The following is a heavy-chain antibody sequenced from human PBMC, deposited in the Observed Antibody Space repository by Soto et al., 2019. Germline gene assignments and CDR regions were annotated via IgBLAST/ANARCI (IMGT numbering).Heavy chain of an antibody. CDR2: IIPILGIA. V-gene: IGHV1-69*04. J-gene: IGHJ4*02. CDR1: GGTFSSYT. Sequence: SVKVSCKASGGTFSSYTISWVRQAPGQGLEWMGRIIPILGIANYAQKFQGRVTITADKSTSTAYMELSSLRSEDTAVYYCARDPSPYTWDSSSYTLWGQGTMVTSPQ. D-gene: IGHD3-22*01. CDR3: ARDPSPYTWDSSSYTL.